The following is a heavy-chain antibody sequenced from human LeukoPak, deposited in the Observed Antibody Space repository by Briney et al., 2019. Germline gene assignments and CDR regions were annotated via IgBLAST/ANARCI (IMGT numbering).Heavy chain of an antibody. CDR2: IFYSAST. V-gene: IGHV4-59*08. CDR1: GGSISNYY. CDR3: ASHPSAMAGFDP. Sequence: SATLSLTCTVSGGSISNYYWSWLRQPPGKGREWIGHIFYSASTNYNPSLKSRVIISVDKSKNHFSLKLTSVTAADTAVYYCASHPSAMAGFDPWGQGTLVT. J-gene: IGHJ5*02. D-gene: IGHD5-18*01.